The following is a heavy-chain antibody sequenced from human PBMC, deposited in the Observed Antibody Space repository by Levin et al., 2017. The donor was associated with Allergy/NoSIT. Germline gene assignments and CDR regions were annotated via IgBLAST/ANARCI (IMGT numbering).Heavy chain of an antibody. V-gene: IGHV3-11*03. CDR1: GFTFSDYY. CDR3: ARYAKDLRGYSYGSFVGNDDY. J-gene: IGHJ4*02. CDR2: ISSSSSYT. D-gene: IGHD5-18*01. Sequence: KPGGSLRLSCAASGFTFSDYYMSWIRQAPGKGLEWVSYISSSSSYTNYADSVKGRFTISRDNAKNSLYLQMNSLRAEETAVYYCARYAKDLRGYSYGSFVGNDDYWGQGTLVTVSS.